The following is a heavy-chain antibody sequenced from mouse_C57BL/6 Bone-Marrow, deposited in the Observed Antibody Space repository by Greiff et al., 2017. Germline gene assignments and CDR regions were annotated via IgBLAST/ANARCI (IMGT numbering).Heavy chain of an antibody. Sequence: VQLQESGPGLVQPSQTLSITCTASGFSLTSYGVHWVRQPPGKGLEWLGVIWSGGSPDYNAAFISRLSISKDNSKSQVFFKMNSLQADDAAIYYCAKGGYDPYAVDYWGQGTSVTVAA. J-gene: IGHJ4*01. CDR2: IWSGGSP. CDR1: GFSLTSYG. V-gene: IGHV2-4*01. CDR3: AKGGYDPYAVDY. D-gene: IGHD2-2*01.